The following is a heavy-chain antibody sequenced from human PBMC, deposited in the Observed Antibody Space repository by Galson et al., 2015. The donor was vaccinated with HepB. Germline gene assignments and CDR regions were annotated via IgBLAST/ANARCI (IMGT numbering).Heavy chain of an antibody. CDR1: GLKFPDHA. Sequence: SLRLSCAASGLKFPDHAMTWVRQAPGKGLQWVSTISGLGDITYYADSVRGRFTISRDNSKNTVYLAMNSLRGEDSAVYYCSNRGDTRGWLDSWGQGTPVTVSS. J-gene: IGHJ5*01. CDR2: ISGLGDIT. V-gene: IGHV3-23*01. D-gene: IGHD3-3*01. CDR3: SNRGDTRGWLDS.